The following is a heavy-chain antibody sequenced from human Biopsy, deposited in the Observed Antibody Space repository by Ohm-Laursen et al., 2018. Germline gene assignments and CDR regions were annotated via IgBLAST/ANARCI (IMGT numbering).Heavy chain of an antibody. J-gene: IGHJ4*02. CDR1: GGSISSYY. V-gene: IGHV4-59*01. D-gene: IGHD6-19*01. CDR2: ISNIGST. CDR3: ARESALAGDFDS. Sequence: ETLSLTCTVSGGSISSYYWSWIRQPPGKGLEWLGYISNIGSTNYNPSLKSRVTISVDTSKNHFSLKLTSVTAADTAVYYCARESALAGDFDSWGQGTLVTVSS.